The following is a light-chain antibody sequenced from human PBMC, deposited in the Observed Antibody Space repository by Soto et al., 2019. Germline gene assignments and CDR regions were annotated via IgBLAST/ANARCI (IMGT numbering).Light chain of an antibody. J-gene: IGKJ1*01. Sequence: DIQMTQSPSTLSASVGDRVTITCRASQIISSRLAWYQQKPGKAPNLLIYGASSLESGVPSRFSGSGSGTEFTLTISSLQPDDFATYYCQQYNSYSRTFGQGTKVDIK. CDR3: QQYNSYSRT. CDR1: QIISSR. CDR2: GAS. V-gene: IGKV1-5*01.